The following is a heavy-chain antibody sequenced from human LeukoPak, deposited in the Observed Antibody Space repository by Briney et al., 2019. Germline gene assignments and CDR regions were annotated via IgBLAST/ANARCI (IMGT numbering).Heavy chain of an antibody. CDR1: GGSISSGSYY. Sequence: PSETLSLTCTVSGGSISSGSYYWSWTRQPAGKGLEWIGRIYTSGSTNYNPSLKSRVTISVDTSKNQFSLKLSSVTAADTAVYYCARHQWLGAFDIWGQGTMVTVSS. D-gene: IGHD6-19*01. J-gene: IGHJ3*02. CDR3: ARHQWLGAFDI. V-gene: IGHV4-61*02. CDR2: IYTSGST.